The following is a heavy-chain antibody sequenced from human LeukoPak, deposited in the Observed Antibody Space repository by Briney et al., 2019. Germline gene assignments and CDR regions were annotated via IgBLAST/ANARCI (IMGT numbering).Heavy chain of an antibody. CDR1: GGSFSGYY. V-gene: IGHV4-34*01. Sequence: PSETLSLTCAVYGGSFSGYYWSWIRQPPGKGLEWIGEINHSGSTNYNPSLKSRVTISVDTSKNQFSLKLSSVTAADTAVYYCATETGSGWYGYWGQGTLVTVFS. CDR3: ATETGSGWYGY. D-gene: IGHD6-19*01. CDR2: INHSGST. J-gene: IGHJ4*02.